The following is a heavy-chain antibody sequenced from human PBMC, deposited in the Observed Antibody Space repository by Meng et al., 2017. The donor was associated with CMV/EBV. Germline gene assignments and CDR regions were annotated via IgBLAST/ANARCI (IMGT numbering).Heavy chain of an antibody. V-gene: IGHV3-30-3*01. Sequence: LSLTCAASGFTFSSYAMHWVRQAPGKGLEWVAVISYDGSNKYYADSVKGRFTISRDNSKNTLYLQMNSLRAEDTAVYYCARESFGSHFDYWGQGTLVTVSS. CDR2: ISYDGSNK. CDR3: ARESFGSHFDY. CDR1: GFTFSSYA. D-gene: IGHD1-26*01. J-gene: IGHJ4*02.